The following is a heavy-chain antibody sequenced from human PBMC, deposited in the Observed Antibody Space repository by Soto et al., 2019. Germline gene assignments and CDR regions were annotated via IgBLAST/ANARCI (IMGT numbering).Heavy chain of an antibody. Sequence: QVQLVQSGAEVKKPGSSVKVSCKASGGTFSSYAISWVRQAPGQGLEWMGGLIPIFGTANYAQKFQGRVTITADESTRTAYMELSSLRSEDTGVYYCARELWQQLPRGGMDVWGQGTTVTVSS. J-gene: IGHJ6*02. CDR1: GGTFSSYA. CDR3: ARELWQQLPRGGMDV. V-gene: IGHV1-69*01. CDR2: LIPIFGTA. D-gene: IGHD6-13*01.